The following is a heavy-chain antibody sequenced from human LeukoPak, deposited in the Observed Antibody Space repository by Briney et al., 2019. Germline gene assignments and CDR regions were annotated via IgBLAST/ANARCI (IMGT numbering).Heavy chain of an antibody. CDR3: ARNRGIVATIYTAPDY. Sequence: ASVTVSCKASGYTFTSYAMHWVRQAPGQRLEWMGWINAGNGNTEYSQEFQGRVTITRDTSASTAYMELSSLRSEDTAVYYCARNRGIVATIYTAPDYWGQGTLVTVSS. J-gene: IGHJ4*02. V-gene: IGHV1-3*03. CDR1: GYTFTSYA. D-gene: IGHD5-12*01. CDR2: INAGNGNT.